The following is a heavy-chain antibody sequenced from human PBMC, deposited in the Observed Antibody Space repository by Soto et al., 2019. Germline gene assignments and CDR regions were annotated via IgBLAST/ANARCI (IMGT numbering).Heavy chain of an antibody. Sequence: QAQLLQSGAEMKKPGASVKVSCKASGYTFINYFIHWVRQAPGQGLEWIGIVHPSRGTADYEQKFKGRFTLTTDMSTRTVYMDLSNLRSEDTAVYYCARPLIGNTVDLWGQGTTVIVSS. J-gene: IGHJ3*01. V-gene: IGHV1-46*01. D-gene: IGHD1-7*01. CDR2: VHPSRGTA. CDR1: GYTFINYF. CDR3: ARPLIGNTVDL.